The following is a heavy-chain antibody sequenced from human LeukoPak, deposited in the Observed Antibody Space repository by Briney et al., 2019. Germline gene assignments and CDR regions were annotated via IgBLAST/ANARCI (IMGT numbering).Heavy chain of an antibody. D-gene: IGHD3-22*01. CDR3: AKIHDDSGYYYEYFQF. Sequence: ASVKVSCKASGGTLRNSGISWVRQAPGQGLEHVRRIIPILDITEYGKTSPGRVTITADTATDTFYMELSGLRSEDTAVYYCAKIHDDSGYYYEYFQFWGQGTLITVSS. CDR2: IIPILDIT. CDR1: GGTLRNSG. V-gene: IGHV1-69*04. J-gene: IGHJ1*01.